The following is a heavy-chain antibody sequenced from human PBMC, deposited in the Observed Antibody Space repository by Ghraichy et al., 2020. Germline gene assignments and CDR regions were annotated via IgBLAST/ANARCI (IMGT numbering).Heavy chain of an antibody. CDR1: GGSISSYY. V-gene: IGHV4-59*01. CDR2: IYYSGST. J-gene: IGHJ6*02. Sequence: SETLSLTCTVSGGSISSYYWSWIRQPPGKGLEWIGYIYYSGSTNYNPSLKSRVTISVDTSKNQFSLKLSSVTAADTAVYYCARDGDGVTVTGMDVWGQGTTVTVSS. D-gene: IGHD4-11*01. CDR3: ARDGDGVTVTGMDV.